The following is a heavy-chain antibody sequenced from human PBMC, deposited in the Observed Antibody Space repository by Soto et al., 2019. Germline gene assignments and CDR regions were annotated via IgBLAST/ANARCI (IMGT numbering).Heavy chain of an antibody. Sequence: QITLKESGPTLVKPTQTLTLTCTFSGFSLSTSGVGVGWIRQPPGKALEWLALIYWDDDKRYSPSLKSRLTNTKDTSKNQVVLTMTNMDPVDTATYYCARMHDFWSGYYMGWFDPWGQGTLVTVSS. CDR2: IYWDDDK. V-gene: IGHV2-5*02. CDR3: ARMHDFWSGYYMGWFDP. D-gene: IGHD3-3*01. CDR1: GFSLSTSGVG. J-gene: IGHJ5*02.